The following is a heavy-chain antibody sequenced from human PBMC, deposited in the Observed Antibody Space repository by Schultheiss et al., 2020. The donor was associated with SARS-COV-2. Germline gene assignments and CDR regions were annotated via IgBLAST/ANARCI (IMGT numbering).Heavy chain of an antibody. J-gene: IGHJ6*03. V-gene: IGHV3-9*01. CDR2: ISWNSGSI. CDR1: GFTFDDHA. Sequence: GGSLRLSCAASGFTFDDHAMHWVRQAPGKGLEWVSGISWNSGSIGYADSVKGRFTISRDTSKNTLYLQMSSLRPEDTAVYYCARDSHARYMDVWGKGTTVTVSS. CDR3: ARDSHARYMDV.